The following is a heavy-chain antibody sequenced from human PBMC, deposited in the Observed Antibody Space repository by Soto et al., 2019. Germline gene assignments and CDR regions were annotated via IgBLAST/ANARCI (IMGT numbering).Heavy chain of an antibody. Sequence: GGSLRLSCAASGFTFSSYSMNWVRQAPGKGLEWVSSISSSSSYIYYADSVKGRFTISRDNAKNSLYLQMNSLRAEDTAVYYCAVGGITATNYYGMDVWGQGTTVTVSS. J-gene: IGHJ6*02. CDR3: AVGGITATNYYGMDV. V-gene: IGHV3-21*01. D-gene: IGHD5-18*01. CDR1: GFTFSSYS. CDR2: ISSSSSYI.